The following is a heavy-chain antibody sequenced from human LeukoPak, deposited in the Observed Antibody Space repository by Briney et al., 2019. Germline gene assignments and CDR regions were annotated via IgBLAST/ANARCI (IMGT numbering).Heavy chain of an antibody. D-gene: IGHD3-3*01. CDR3: ATSRARFSEWLLYPFDY. CDR1: GYTLTELS. Sequence: ASVKVSCKVSGYTLTELSMHWVRQAPGKGLEWMGGFDPEDGETIYAQKFQGRVTMTEDTSTDTAYMELSSLRSEDTAVYYCATSRARFSEWLLYPFDYWGQGTLVTVSS. J-gene: IGHJ4*02. CDR2: FDPEDGET. V-gene: IGHV1-24*01.